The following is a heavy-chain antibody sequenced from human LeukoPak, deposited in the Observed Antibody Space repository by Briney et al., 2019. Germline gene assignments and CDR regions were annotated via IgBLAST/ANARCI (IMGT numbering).Heavy chain of an antibody. J-gene: IGHJ4*02. CDR1: GGSISVYY. Sequence: SSETLSLTCTVSGGSISVYYWSWLRQPAGKGLEWIGRIYTSGNINYNPSLKRRVTMSVDTSKTQFSLKLSSVTAADTAVYYCARKHSSAWFFDYWGQGTLVTVSS. V-gene: IGHV4-4*07. CDR3: ARKHSSAWFFDY. D-gene: IGHD6-19*01. CDR2: IYTSGNI.